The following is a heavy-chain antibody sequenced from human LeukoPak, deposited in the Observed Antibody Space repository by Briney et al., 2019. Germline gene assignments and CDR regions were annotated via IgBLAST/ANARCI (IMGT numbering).Heavy chain of an antibody. CDR1: GGSISSSSYY. CDR2: IYYSGST. V-gene: IGHV4-39*07. Sequence: PSETLSLTCTVSGGSISSSSYYWGWIRQPPGKGLEWIGSIYYSGSTYYNPSLKSRVTISVDTSKNQFSLKLSSVTAADTAVYYCARGTAWYYDFWSGYHYFDYWGQGTLVTVSS. CDR3: ARGTAWYYDFWSGYHYFDY. D-gene: IGHD3-3*01. J-gene: IGHJ4*02.